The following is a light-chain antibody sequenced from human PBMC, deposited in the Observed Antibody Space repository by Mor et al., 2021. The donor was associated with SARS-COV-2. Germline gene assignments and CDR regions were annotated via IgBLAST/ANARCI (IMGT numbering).Light chain of an antibody. V-gene: IGKV1-9*01. Sequence: SQGISSHLAWYQQKPGKAPKLLIYDASTLQSEVPSRFSGSGSGTEFTLTISSLQPEDFATYYCQQLNSYPLTFGGGTKVEI. CDR1: QGISSH. CDR3: QQLNSYPLT. CDR2: DAS. J-gene: IGKJ4*01.